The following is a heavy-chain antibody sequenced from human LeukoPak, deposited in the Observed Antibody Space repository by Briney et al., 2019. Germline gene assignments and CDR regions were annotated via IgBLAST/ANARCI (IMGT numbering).Heavy chain of an antibody. CDR2: IYYSGST. CDR3: ARNWKRYYFDY. Sequence: SETLSHTCTVSGGSISSSSYYWGWIRQPPGKGLEWIGSIYYSGSTYYNPSLKSRVTISVDTSKNQFSLKLSSVTAADTAVYYCARNWKRYYFDYWGQGTLVTVSS. CDR1: GGSISSSSYY. J-gene: IGHJ4*02. V-gene: IGHV4-39*01. D-gene: IGHD1-1*01.